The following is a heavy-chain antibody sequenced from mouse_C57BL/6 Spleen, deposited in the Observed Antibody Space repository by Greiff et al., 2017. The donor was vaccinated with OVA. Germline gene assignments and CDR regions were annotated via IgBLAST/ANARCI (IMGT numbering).Heavy chain of an antibody. CDR3: ARYGNYHFDY. D-gene: IGHD2-1*01. V-gene: IGHV1-69*01. Sequence: VQLQQPGAELVMPGASVKLSCKASGYTFTSYWMHWVKQRPGQGLEWIGEIDPSDSYTNYNQKFKGKSTLTVDKSSSTAYMQLSSLTSEDSAVYYCARYGNYHFDYWGQGTTLTVSS. CDR1: GYTFTSYW. CDR2: IDPSDSYT. J-gene: IGHJ2*01.